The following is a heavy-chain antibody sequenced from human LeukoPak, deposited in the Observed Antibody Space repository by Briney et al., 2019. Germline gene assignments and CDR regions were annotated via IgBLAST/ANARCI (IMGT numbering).Heavy chain of an antibody. J-gene: IGHJ3*02. D-gene: IGHD2-15*01. V-gene: IGHV3-23*01. CDR3: AKETVVVVAATPDAFDI. Sequence: GGSLRLSCAASGFTFSSYAMSWVRQAPGKGLEWVSGISGSGGSTHYADSVKDRFTISRDNSKNTLSPQMNSLRAEDTAVYYCAKETVVVVAATPDAFDIWGQGTMVTVSS. CDR1: GFTFSSYA. CDR2: ISGSGGST.